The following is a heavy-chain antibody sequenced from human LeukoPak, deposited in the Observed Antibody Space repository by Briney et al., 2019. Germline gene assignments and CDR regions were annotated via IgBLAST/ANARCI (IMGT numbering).Heavy chain of an antibody. CDR1: GGSISSGDYY. CDR3: ARDLYDFWSGYSGYNWFDP. J-gene: IGHJ5*02. V-gene: IGHV4-30-4*08. D-gene: IGHD3-3*01. CDR2: IYYSGST. Sequence: SETLSLTCTVSGGSISSGDYYWSWLRQPPGKGLEWIGYIYYSGSTYYNPSLKSRVTISVDTSKNQFSLKLSSVTAADTAVYYCARDLYDFWSGYSGYNWFDPWGQGTLVTVSS.